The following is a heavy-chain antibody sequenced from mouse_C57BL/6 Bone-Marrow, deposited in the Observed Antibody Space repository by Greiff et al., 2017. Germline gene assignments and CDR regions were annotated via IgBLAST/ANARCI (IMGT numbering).Heavy chain of an antibody. J-gene: IGHJ3*01. CDR2: IRSKSNNYAT. Sequence: EVKLVESGGGLVQPKGSLKLSCAASGFSFNTYAMNWVRQAPGKGLEWVARIRSKSNNYATYYADSVKDRFTISRDDSESMLYLQMNNLKTEDTAMYYWVRHSWDRGFAYWGQGTLVTVSA. CDR1: GFSFNTYA. D-gene: IGHD3-3*01. CDR3: VRHSWDRGFAY. V-gene: IGHV10-1*01.